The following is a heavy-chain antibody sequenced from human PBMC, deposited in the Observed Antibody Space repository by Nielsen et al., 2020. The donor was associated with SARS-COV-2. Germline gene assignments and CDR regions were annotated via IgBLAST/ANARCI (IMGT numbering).Heavy chain of an antibody. Sequence: SLKISCAASGFTFDDYAMHWVRQAPGKGLEWVSGISWNSGSIGYADSVKGRFTISRDNAKNSLYLQMNSLRAEDTALYYCAKEGWDYGDYSFDYWSQGTLVTVSS. CDR1: GFTFDDYA. CDR2: ISWNSGSI. J-gene: IGHJ4*02. V-gene: IGHV3-9*01. CDR3: AKEGWDYGDYSFDY. D-gene: IGHD4-17*01.